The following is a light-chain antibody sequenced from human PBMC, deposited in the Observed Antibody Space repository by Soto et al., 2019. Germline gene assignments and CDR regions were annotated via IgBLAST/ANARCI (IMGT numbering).Light chain of an antibody. V-gene: IGKV3-20*01. CDR1: QTVRNNY. CDR2: DAS. CDR3: QQFSSYPLT. Sequence: EFVLTQSPGTLSLSPGERATLSCRASQTVRNNYLAWYQHKPGQAPRLLIYDASSRATGIPDRFSGGGSGTDFTLAISRLEPEDFAVYYCQQFSSYPLTFGGGTNVEIK. J-gene: IGKJ4*01.